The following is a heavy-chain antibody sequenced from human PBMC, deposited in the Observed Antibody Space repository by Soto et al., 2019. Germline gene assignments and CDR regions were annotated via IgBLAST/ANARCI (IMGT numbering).Heavy chain of an antibody. CDR3: ARGLGYYDVFDP. Sequence: QVQLQESGPGLVKPSQTLSLTCTVSGGSISSGGYYWSWIRQHPGKGLEWIGYVYYIENAIYNPSLKSQVTMSVDSSKIQFSLKLSSVTAADTAVYYCARGLGYYDVFDPWGQGTLVTLSS. J-gene: IGHJ5*02. D-gene: IGHD3-3*01. CDR2: VYYIENA. CDR1: GGSISSGGYY. V-gene: IGHV4-31*01.